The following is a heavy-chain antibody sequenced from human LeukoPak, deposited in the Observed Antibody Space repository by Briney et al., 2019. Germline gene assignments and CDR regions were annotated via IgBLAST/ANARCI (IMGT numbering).Heavy chain of an antibody. CDR1: GYTFTSYD. D-gene: IGHD3-22*01. CDR3: ARDRFYDSSGYYYFSAFDI. J-gene: IGHJ3*02. V-gene: IGHV1-8*01. CDR2: MNPNSGNT. Sequence: ASVKVSCKASGYTFTSYDINWVRQATGQGLEWMGWMNPNSGNTGYAQKFQGRVTMTRNTSISTAYMELSSLRSEDTAVYYCARDRFYDSSGYYYFSAFDIWGQGTMVTVSS.